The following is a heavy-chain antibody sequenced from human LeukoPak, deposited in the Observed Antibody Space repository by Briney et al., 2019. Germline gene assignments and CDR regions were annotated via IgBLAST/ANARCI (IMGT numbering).Heavy chain of an antibody. V-gene: IGHV4-4*07. CDR1: GGSISSYY. J-gene: IGHJ5*02. D-gene: IGHD6-13*01. CDR2: IYTSGST. CDR3: AGGRPLGGSWYGRYWFDP. Sequence: SETLSLTCTVSGGSISSYYWSWIRQPAGKGLEWIGRIYTSGSTNYNPSLKSRVTMSVDTSKNQFSLKLSSVTAADTAVYYCAGGRPLGGSWYGRYWFDPWGQGTLVTVSS.